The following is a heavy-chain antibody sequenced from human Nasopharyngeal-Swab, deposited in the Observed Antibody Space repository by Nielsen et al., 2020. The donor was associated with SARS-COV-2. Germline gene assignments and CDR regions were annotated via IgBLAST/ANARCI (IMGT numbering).Heavy chain of an antibody. CDR3: ARGLDGS. CDR2: INDDGTKT. V-gene: IGHV3-74*01. D-gene: IGHD1-26*01. Sequence: SCVADGFTFTIYRMHRVSQVPGKGLVWVSRINDDGTKTDYADSVKGRFTISRDNTKNTLFLQMNSLKTEDTAIYYCARGLDGSWGQGTLVTVSS. J-gene: IGHJ4*02. CDR1: GFTFTIYR.